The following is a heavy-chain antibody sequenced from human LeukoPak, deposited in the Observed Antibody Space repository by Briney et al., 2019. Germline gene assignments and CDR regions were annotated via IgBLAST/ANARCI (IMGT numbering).Heavy chain of an antibody. CDR2: IWYDGSNK. Sequence: GGSLRLSCAASGLTFSSYGMHWVRQAPGKGLEWVAVIWYDGSNKYYADSVKGRFTISRDNSKNTLYLQMNSLRAEDTAVYYCAREYCSSTSCYTYWFDPWGQGTLVTVSS. V-gene: IGHV3-33*01. CDR1: GLTFSSYG. CDR3: AREYCSSTSCYTYWFDP. J-gene: IGHJ5*02. D-gene: IGHD2-2*02.